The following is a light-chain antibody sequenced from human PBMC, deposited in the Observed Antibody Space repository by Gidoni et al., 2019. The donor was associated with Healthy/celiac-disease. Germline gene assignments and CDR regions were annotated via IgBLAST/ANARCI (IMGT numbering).Light chain of an antibody. CDR2: GAS. Sequence: EIVSTQSPGTLALSPGERAPLSCRASQSVSSSYLAWYQQKPGQAPRPLIYGASSRATGIPDRFSGSGSGTDFTLTISRLEPEDFAVYYCQQYGSSPLTFGGGTKVEIK. V-gene: IGKV3-20*01. J-gene: IGKJ4*01. CDR3: QQYGSSPLT. CDR1: QSVSSSY.